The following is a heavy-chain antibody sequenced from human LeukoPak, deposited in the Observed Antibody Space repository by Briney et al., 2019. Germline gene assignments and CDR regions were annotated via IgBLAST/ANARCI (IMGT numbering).Heavy chain of an antibody. D-gene: IGHD4-17*01. Sequence: SETLSLTCTVSGGSISSGSYYWGWLRQPPGKGLEWIGSIYYSGTTHYNPSLRSRVTISVDTSKNQFSLRLSSVTAADRAVYYCARHSPSVTSIDYWGHGTLVTDSS. CDR3: ARHSPSVTSIDY. CDR2: IYYSGTT. CDR1: GGSISSGSYY. J-gene: IGHJ4*01. V-gene: IGHV4-39*01.